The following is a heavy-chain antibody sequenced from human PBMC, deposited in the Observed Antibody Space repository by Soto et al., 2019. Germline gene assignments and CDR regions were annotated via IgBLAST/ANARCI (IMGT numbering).Heavy chain of an antibody. V-gene: IGHV3-11*01. CDR2: ISVSGRVI. J-gene: IGHJ4*02. Sequence: QVQLVESGGGLVKPGGSLRLSCSDSGFNFTDFYMSWIRQAPGKGLETISYISVSGRVIHSADSVKGRITVSRDNNKNSLVLQMTSLGAEDAAVYYCARLAVRVPTTYTWGTYRSAFFDYWGQGTLVTFSS. D-gene: IGHD3-16*02. CDR1: GFNFTDFY. CDR3: ARLAVRVPTTYTWGTYRSAFFDY.